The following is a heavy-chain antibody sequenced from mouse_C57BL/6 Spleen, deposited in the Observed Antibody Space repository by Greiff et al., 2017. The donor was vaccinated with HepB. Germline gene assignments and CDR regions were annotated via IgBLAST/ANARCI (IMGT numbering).Heavy chain of an antibody. D-gene: IGHD1-1*01. CDR2: IYPRDGST. CDR3: ASLSTTVVDNYYAMDY. Sequence: QVQLQQSGPELVKPGASVKLSCKASGYTFTSYDINWVKQRPGQGLEWIGWIYPRDGSTKYNEKFKGKATLTVDTSSSTAYMELHSLTSEDSAVYFCASLSTTVVDNYYAMDYWGQGTSVTVSS. V-gene: IGHV1-85*01. J-gene: IGHJ4*01. CDR1: GYTFTSYD.